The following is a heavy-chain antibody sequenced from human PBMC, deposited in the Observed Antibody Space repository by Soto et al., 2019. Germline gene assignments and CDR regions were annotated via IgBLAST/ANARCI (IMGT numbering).Heavy chain of an antibody. V-gene: IGHV4-59*13. Sequence: PSETLSLTCSVSGGSISTSYWSWIRQPPGKGLEWLGYVYYSGDTNYNPSLKSRITISVDTSKNQFSLKLTSVTAADTAMYYCARVLKGSGWRGVTPQLFDYWGQGTLVTVSS. CDR3: ARVLKGSGWRGVTPQLFDY. CDR1: GGSISTSY. J-gene: IGHJ4*02. CDR2: VYYSGDT. D-gene: IGHD6-19*01.